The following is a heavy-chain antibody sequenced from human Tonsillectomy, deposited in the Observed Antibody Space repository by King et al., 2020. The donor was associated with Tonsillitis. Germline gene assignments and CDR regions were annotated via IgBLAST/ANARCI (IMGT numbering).Heavy chain of an antibody. CDR3: TTVGAAAGTASYYYYYGMDV. D-gene: IGHD6-13*01. Sequence: DVQLVESGGGLVKPGGSLRLSCAASGFTFSNAWMSWVRQAPGKGLEWVGRIKSKTDGGTTDYAAPVKGRFTISRDDSKNTLYLQMNSLKTEDTAVYYCTTVGAAAGTASYYYYYGMDVWAKGPRSPSP. CDR1: GFTFSNAW. V-gene: IGHV3-15*01. CDR2: IKSKTDGGTT. J-gene: IGHJ6*02.